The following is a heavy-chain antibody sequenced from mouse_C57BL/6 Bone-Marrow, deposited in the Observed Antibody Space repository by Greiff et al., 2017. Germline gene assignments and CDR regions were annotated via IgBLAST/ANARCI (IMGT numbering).Heavy chain of an antibody. Sequence: EVKLLESGGDLVKPGGSLKLSCAASGFTFSSYGMSWVRQTPDKRLEWVATISSGGSYTNYPDSVKGRFTISRDKSKNTLYLQISSLKSEDTAMYYCARRSLWWLPFAYWGQGTPVTVSA. V-gene: IGHV5-6*02. CDR2: ISSGGSYT. D-gene: IGHD1-1*02. J-gene: IGHJ3*01. CDR1: GFTFSSYG. CDR3: ARRSLWWLPFAY.